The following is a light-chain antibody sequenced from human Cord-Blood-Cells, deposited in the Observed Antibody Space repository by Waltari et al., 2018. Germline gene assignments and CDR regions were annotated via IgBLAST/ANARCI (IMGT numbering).Light chain of an antibody. V-gene: IGKV3-11*01. CDR1: QSVSSY. Sequence: EIVLTQSPATLSLSQGERATLSCRASQSVSSYLSWYQQKPGQAPSLLNYDASNRATGIPARFSGSGSGTDFALTISSLEPEDVAVYCCQQRSNWPPLTFGGGTKVEIK. CDR2: DAS. CDR3: QQRSNWPPLT. J-gene: IGKJ4*01.